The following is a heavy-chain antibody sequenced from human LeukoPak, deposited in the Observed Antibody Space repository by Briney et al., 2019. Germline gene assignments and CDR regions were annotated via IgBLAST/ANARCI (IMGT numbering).Heavy chain of an antibody. CDR2: IKQDGSEK. V-gene: IGHV3-7*01. D-gene: IGHD3-22*01. CDR3: ARESRYYDSSGWVSVGYFDY. CDR1: GFTFSTYG. J-gene: IGHJ4*02. Sequence: QPGGSLRLSCAASGFTFSTYGISWVRQAPGKGLEWVANIKQDGSEKYYVDSVKGRFTISRDNAKNSLYLQMNSLRAEDTAVYYCARESRYYDSSGWVSVGYFDYWGQGTLVTVSS.